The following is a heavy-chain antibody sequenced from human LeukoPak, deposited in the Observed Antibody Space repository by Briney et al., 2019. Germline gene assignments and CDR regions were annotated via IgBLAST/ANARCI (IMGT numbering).Heavy chain of an antibody. CDR3: GASNLLTGYFSLNY. V-gene: IGHV3-66*01. Sequence: GGSLRLSCAASGFTLSSNYITWVRQAPGKGLEWVSLMYGAGSTNYSDYVRGRFTISRDNSKTTVYVQMNSLRAEDTAVYYCGASNLLTGYFSLNYWGQGTLVTVSS. CDR2: MYGAGST. D-gene: IGHD3-9*01. J-gene: IGHJ4*02. CDR1: GFTLSSNY.